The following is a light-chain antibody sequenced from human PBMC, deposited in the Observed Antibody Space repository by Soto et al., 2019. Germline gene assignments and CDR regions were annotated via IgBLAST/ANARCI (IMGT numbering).Light chain of an antibody. CDR3: QSYDSSLSAPV. Sequence: QSVLTQPPSVSGAPGQRVTISCPVSSSNIGAGYDVHWYQQLPGTAPKLLIYGNSNRPSGVPDRFSGSKSGTSASLAITRLQAEDEVDYYCQSYDSSLSAPVLGTGTKVTVL. CDR1: SSNIGAGYD. J-gene: IGLJ1*01. V-gene: IGLV1-40*01. CDR2: GNS.